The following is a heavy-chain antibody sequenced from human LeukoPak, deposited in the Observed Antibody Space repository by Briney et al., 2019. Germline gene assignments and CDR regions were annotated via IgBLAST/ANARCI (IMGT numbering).Heavy chain of an antibody. Sequence: PSETLSLTCTVSGGSXXXXSYYWGWIRRXPGXGXXXXXXIYYSGSTHYNPSLKSRVTISVDTSKNQFSLKLSSATAADTAVYYCARDLGYRSSTSCYSNWFDPWGQGTLVTVSS. V-gene: IGHV4-39*07. J-gene: IGHJ5*02. CDR2: IYYSGST. CDR3: ARDLGYRSSTSCYSNWFDP. CDR1: GGSXXXXSYY. D-gene: IGHD2-2*03.